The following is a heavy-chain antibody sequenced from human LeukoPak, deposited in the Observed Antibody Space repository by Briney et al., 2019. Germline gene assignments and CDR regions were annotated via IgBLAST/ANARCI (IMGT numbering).Heavy chain of an antibody. CDR3: AELGITMIGGV. V-gene: IGHV3-30*04. Sequence: GGSLRLSCAASGFTFSSYAMHWVRQAPGKGLEWVAVISYDGSNKYYADSVKGRFTIPRDNAKNSLYLQMNSLRAEDTAVYYCAELGITMIGGVWGKGTTVTISS. D-gene: IGHD3-10*02. CDR1: GFTFSSYA. J-gene: IGHJ6*04. CDR2: ISYDGSNK.